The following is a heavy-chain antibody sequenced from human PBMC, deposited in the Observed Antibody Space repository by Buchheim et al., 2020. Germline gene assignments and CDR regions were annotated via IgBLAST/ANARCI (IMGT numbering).Heavy chain of an antibody. CDR1: GFDFGAYP. D-gene: IGHD3-16*02. J-gene: IGHJ6*02. V-gene: IGHV3-30*18. Sequence: QEQLVQSGGGVVQPGRSLSLSCGASGFDFGAYPMHWVRPAPARGLEWLTVIYNDGRNKWYRDSVKGGFTSPRDNTRKSLHFQMNSLRPEDSAVYYCAKDVRLGQLSNLKVYSMDVWGHGTT. CDR3: AKDVRLGQLSNLKVYSMDV. CDR2: IYNDGRNK.